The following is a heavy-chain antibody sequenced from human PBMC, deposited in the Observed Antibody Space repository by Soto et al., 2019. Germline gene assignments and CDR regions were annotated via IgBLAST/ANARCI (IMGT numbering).Heavy chain of an antibody. Sequence: VKVSCKDSGGSLSTNPISWVRQAPGQGLEWMGGTGSGTGPGNHAQKFQGRLTVTADKSTSTVYMELTNLSSEDTAVYYCARRDSGGFYRFFDSWGQGTLVTVSS. V-gene: IGHV1-69*06. CDR2: TGSGTGPG. CDR3: ARRDSGGFYRFFDS. CDR1: GGSLSTNP. J-gene: IGHJ4*02. D-gene: IGHD2-15*01.